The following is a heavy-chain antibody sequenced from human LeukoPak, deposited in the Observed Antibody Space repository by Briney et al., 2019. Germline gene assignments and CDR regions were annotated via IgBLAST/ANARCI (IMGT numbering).Heavy chain of an antibody. CDR3: AKAPWAYYYDSSGYYPYWYFDL. D-gene: IGHD3-22*01. CDR1: GFTFRSYA. J-gene: IGHJ2*01. CDR2: ISGSGGST. V-gene: IGHV3-23*01. Sequence: GGSLRLSCAASGFTFRSYAMSWVRQAPGKGLEWVSVISGSGGSTYYADSVKGRFTISRDNSKNTLYLQMNSLRAEDTAVYYCAKAPWAYYYDSSGYYPYWYFDLWGRGTLVTVSS.